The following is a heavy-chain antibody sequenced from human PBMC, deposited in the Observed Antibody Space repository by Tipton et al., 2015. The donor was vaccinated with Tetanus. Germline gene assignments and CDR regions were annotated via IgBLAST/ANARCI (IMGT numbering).Heavy chain of an antibody. Sequence: QLVQSGAEVKKPGESLKISCKGSGYSFTSYWIGWVRQMPGKGLEWMGIIYPGDPDTRYSPSFQGLVTISADKSISTAYLQWSSLKASDTAMYYCARTGNYDSSGYQFDYWGQGTLVTVSS. D-gene: IGHD3-22*01. CDR3: ARTGNYDSSGYQFDY. CDR1: GYSFTSYW. J-gene: IGHJ4*02. V-gene: IGHV5-51*01. CDR2: IYPGDPDT.